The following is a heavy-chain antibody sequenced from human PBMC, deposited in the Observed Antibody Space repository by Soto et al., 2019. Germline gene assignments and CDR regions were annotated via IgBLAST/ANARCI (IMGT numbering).Heavy chain of an antibody. Sequence: GSLRLSCAVYGGSFSGYYWSWIRQPPGKGLEWIGEINHSGSTNYNPSLKSRVTISVDTSKNQFSLKLSSVTAADTAVYYCARLGRDVVVTAKGVYFQHWGQGTLVTVSS. D-gene: IGHD2-21*02. CDR2: INHSGST. V-gene: IGHV4-34*01. J-gene: IGHJ1*01. CDR3: ARLGRDVVVTAKGVYFQH. CDR1: GGSFSGYY.